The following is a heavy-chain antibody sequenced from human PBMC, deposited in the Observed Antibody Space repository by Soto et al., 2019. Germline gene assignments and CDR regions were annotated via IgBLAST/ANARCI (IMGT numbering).Heavy chain of an antibody. J-gene: IGHJ5*02. D-gene: IGHD4-4*01. CDR1: CGSFIGYY. V-gene: IGHV4-34*01. Sequence: SETLSLTCAFYCGSFIGYYWSWIRQPPGKGLEWIGEINHSGSTNYNPSLKSRVTISVDTSKNQFSLELSSVTAADTAVYYCALRVPTVTTGWFDPWGQGTLVTVSS. CDR2: INHSGST. CDR3: ALRVPTVTTGWFDP.